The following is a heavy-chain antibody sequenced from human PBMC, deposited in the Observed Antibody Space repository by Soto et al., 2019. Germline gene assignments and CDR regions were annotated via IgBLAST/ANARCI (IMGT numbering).Heavy chain of an antibody. CDR2: INAGNGNT. D-gene: IGHD3-16*01. CDR1: GYTFSSYA. Sequence: ASVKVSCKASGYTFSSYAIAWVRQAPGRGLEWMGWINAGNGNTKYSQKFQGRVTITRDTSASTAYMELSSLRSEDTAVYYCARAYVLAPSDYYYYGMDVWGQGTTVTVSS. J-gene: IGHJ6*02. V-gene: IGHV1-3*01. CDR3: ARAYVLAPSDYYYYGMDV.